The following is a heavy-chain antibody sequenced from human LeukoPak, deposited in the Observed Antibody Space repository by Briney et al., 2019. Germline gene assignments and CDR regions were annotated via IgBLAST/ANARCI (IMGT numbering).Heavy chain of an antibody. D-gene: IGHD3-22*01. Sequence: PSQTLSLTCTVSGGSISSGGYYWSWIRQHPGKGLEWIGYIYYSGSTYYNPSLKSRVTISVDTSKNQFSLKLSSVTAADTAVYYCARAAYYYDSGGYRYWYFDLWGRGTLVTVSS. V-gene: IGHV4-31*03. CDR1: GGSISSGGYY. CDR2: IYYSGST. J-gene: IGHJ2*01. CDR3: ARAAYYYDSGGYRYWYFDL.